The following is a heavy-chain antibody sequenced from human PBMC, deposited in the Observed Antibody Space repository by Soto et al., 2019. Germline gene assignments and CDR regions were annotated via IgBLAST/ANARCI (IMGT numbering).Heavy chain of an antibody. CDR1: GFIFSNYA. J-gene: IGHJ4*02. CDR3: ARKARDMDC. V-gene: IGHV3-23*01. Sequence: EVKLLESGGGLVQPGGSLRLSCAASGFIFSNYAMTWVRQAPGKGLECVSSVSGSGNNTYYADSMKGHFTISRDNSKTTLYLQMNGLRPEDTAVYYCARKARDMDCWGQGTLVTVSA. CDR2: VSGSGNNT. D-gene: IGHD3-9*01.